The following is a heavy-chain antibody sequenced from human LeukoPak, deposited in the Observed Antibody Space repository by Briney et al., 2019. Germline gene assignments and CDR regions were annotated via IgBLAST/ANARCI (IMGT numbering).Heavy chain of an antibody. CDR1: GFTLSNHD. D-gene: IGHD2-21*01. CDR3: ASRMWICAGYYAFDI. J-gene: IGHJ3*02. Sequence: PGGSLRLSCTASGFTLSNHDASWVRQAPGKGLEWVSAEGSAGGTYYADSVTGRFTISRDNSQNTRSLQLNSLRVDDTAVYYCASRMWICAGYYAFDIWGQGTMVTVSS. CDR2: EGSAGGT. V-gene: IGHV3-23*01.